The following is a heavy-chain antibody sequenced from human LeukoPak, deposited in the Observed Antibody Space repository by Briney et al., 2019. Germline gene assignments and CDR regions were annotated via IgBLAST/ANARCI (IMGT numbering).Heavy chain of an antibody. V-gene: IGHV3-33*01. D-gene: IGHD6-19*01. CDR2: IRYDGSNK. J-gene: IGHJ4*02. CDR3: ARDRGGWYPAGFDY. Sequence: GRSLRLSCAASGFTFNNYGMPWVRQAPGKGLEWVAVIRYDGSNKFFADSVKGRFTISRGSSKNTLYLQMNSLRAEDTAVYYCARDRGGWYPAGFDYWGQGTLVTVSS. CDR1: GFTFNNYG.